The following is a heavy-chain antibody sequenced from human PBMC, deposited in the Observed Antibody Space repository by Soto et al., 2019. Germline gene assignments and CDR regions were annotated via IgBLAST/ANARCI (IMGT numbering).Heavy chain of an antibody. CDR1: GDSVSKNSAA. V-gene: IGHV6-1*01. Sequence: SQTLSLTCAISGDSVSKNSAAWNWIRQSPSRGLEWLGRTYYRSKWYNDYAVSVKSRITINPDTSKNQFSLQLNSVTHEDTAVYYCARGPNFGIVLVPAAITENYFYYGMDVWGQGTTVTVSS. CDR2: TYYRSKWYN. D-gene: IGHD2-2*01. CDR3: ARGPNFGIVLVPAAITENYFYYGMDV. J-gene: IGHJ6*02.